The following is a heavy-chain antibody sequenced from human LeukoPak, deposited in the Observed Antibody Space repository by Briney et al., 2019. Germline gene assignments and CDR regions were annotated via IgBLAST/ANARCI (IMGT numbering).Heavy chain of an antibody. D-gene: IGHD4/OR15-4a*01. CDR3: ARGTFYYGDNYNTRAFGQPFDS. CDR1: GFTFTSYA. Sequence: SGTSLRLSCAASGFTFTSYALHWVRQAPGKGLDWLSDISYDGTHKKYADSVRGRLTISRDNSKNTLYLQINSLRAEDTAIYYCARGTFYYGDNYNTRAFGQPFDSWGQGTLVTVSS. J-gene: IGHJ4*02. V-gene: IGHV3-30*04. CDR2: ISYDGTHK.